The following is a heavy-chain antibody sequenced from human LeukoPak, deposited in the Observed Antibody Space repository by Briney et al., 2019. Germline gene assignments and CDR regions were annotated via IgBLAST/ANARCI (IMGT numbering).Heavy chain of an antibody. Sequence: KPSETLSLTCAVYGGSFSGYYWGWIRQPPGKGLEWIGSIYHSGSTYYNPSLKSRVTMSVDTSKNQLSLKLTSVTAADTAVYYCARELITKADAFDIWGQGTMVTVSS. D-gene: IGHD1-20*01. J-gene: IGHJ3*02. V-gene: IGHV4-34*01. CDR1: GGSFSGYY. CDR2: IYHSGST. CDR3: ARELITKADAFDI.